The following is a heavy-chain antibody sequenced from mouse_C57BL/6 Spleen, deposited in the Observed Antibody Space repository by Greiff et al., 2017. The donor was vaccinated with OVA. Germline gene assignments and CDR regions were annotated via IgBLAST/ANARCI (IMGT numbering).Heavy chain of an antibody. CDR2: INPSSGST. Sequence: QVQLQQSGAELAKPGASVKLSCKATGYTFTSYWMHWVKQRPGQGLEWIGYINPSSGSTKYNQNVKGKATLTADKSSSPAYMQRSSLTYEDSAVYYCARSRYDYDGAFADWGKGTLVTVSA. J-gene: IGHJ3*01. CDR1: GYTFTSYW. D-gene: IGHD2-4*01. CDR3: ARSRYDYDGAFAD. V-gene: IGHV1-7*01.